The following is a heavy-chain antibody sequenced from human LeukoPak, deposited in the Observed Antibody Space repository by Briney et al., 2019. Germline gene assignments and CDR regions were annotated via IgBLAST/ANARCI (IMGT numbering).Heavy chain of an antibody. V-gene: IGHV4-34*01. CDR2: INHSGST. D-gene: IGHD6-19*01. Sequence: PSETLSLTCAVYGGSFSGYYWSWIRQPPGKGLEWIGEINHSGSTNYNPSLKSRVTISVDTSKNQFSLKLSSVTAADTAIYYCARAGREVAGRPFDYWGQGTLVTVSS. CDR1: GGSFSGYY. J-gene: IGHJ4*02. CDR3: ARAGREVAGRPFDY.